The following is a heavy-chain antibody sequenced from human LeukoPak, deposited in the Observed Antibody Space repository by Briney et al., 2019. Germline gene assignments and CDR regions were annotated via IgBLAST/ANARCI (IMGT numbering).Heavy chain of an antibody. J-gene: IGHJ4*02. D-gene: IGHD3-22*01. CDR1: GVCISSYY. CDR2: IYYSGST. CDR3: ARSPHYYDSSGYSYYFDY. V-gene: IGHV4-59*01. Sequence: SETLPLNCTVAGVCISSYYWSWIRQPPGKGLVWIGYIYYSGSTNYNPFLKSRVTISVDTSKNQFSLKLSSVTAADTAVYYCARSPHYYDSSGYSYYFDYWGQGTLVTVSS.